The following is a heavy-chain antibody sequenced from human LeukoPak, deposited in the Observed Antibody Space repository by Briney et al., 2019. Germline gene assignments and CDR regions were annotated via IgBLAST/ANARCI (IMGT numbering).Heavy chain of an antibody. V-gene: IGHV4-59*01. CDR2: IYYSGST. Sequence: SETLSLTCTVSGGSISSYYWSWIRQPPGKGLEWIGYIYYSGSTNYNPSLKSRVTISVDTSKNQFSLKLSSVTAADTAVYYCASHYYDSSGYFHWGQGTLVTVSS. CDR3: ASHYYDSSGYFH. D-gene: IGHD3-22*01. J-gene: IGHJ4*02. CDR1: GGSISSYY.